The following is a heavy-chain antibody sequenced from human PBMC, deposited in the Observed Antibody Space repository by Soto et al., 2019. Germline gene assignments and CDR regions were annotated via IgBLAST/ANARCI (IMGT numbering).Heavy chain of an antibody. CDR2: ISYDGSNK. D-gene: IGHD2-8*01. Sequence: GSLRLSCAASGFTFSSYAMHWVRQAPGKGLEWVAVISYDGSNKYYADSVKGRFTISRDNSKYTLYLQMNSLRAEDTVVYCCAGERDVMYFCGRGTSVIGSS. CDR1: GFTFSSYA. CDR3: AGERDVMYF. V-gene: IGHV3-30-3*01. J-gene: IGHJ6*01.